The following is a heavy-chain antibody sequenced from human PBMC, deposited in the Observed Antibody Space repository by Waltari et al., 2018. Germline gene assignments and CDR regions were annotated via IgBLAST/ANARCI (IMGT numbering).Heavy chain of an antibody. D-gene: IGHD4-4*01. CDR2: IYSGVST. J-gene: IGHJ4*02. V-gene: IGHV3-53*01. Sequence: EVQLVESGGGLIQPGGSLRLSCAASGFTVSSNYMSWVRQAPGKGLEWVSVIYSGVSTYYADSVKGRFTISRDNSKNTLYLQMNSLRAEDTAVYYCARGSETDYSNPFDYWGQGTLVTVSS. CDR3: ARGSETDYSNPFDY. CDR1: GFTVSSNY.